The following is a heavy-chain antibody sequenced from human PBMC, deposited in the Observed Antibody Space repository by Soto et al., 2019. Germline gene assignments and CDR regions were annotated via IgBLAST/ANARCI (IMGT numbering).Heavy chain of an antibody. CDR2: INPNSGGT. CDR3: AREDRGDYGDYTNWFDP. J-gene: IGHJ5*02. V-gene: IGHV1-2*02. CDR1: GYTFTGYY. Sequence: GASVKVSCKASGYTFTGYYMHWVRQAPGQGLEWMGWINPNSGGTNYAQKFQGRVTMTRDTSISTAYMELSRLRSDDTAVYYCAREDRGDYGDYTNWFDPWGQGTLVTVSS. D-gene: IGHD4-17*01.